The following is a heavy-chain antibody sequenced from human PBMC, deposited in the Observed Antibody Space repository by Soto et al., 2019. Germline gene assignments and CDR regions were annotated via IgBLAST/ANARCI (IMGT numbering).Heavy chain of an antibody. CDR2: IYYSGST. V-gene: IGHV4-59*01. CDR3: ASGSKYYDFWSGDYYYYYMDV. CDR1: GGSISSYY. D-gene: IGHD3-3*01. J-gene: IGHJ6*03. Sequence: SETLSLTCTVSGGSISSYYWSWIRQPPGKGLERIGYIYYSGSTNYNPSLKSRVTISVDTSKNQFSLKLSSVTAADTAVYYFASGSKYYDFWSGDYYYYYMDVWGKGTTVTVSS.